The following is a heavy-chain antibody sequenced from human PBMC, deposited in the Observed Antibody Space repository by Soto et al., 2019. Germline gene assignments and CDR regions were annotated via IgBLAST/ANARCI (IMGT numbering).Heavy chain of an antibody. V-gene: IGHV3-33*01. J-gene: IGHJ4*02. CDR1: GFTFNLYG. CDR2: IWYDGSGR. CDR3: ARDIAVRRLEY. D-gene: IGHD6-6*01. Sequence: QVQLVESGGGVVQPGRSLRLSCAASGFTFNLYGMQWVRQAPGKGLEWVAMIWYDGSGRFYGDSVKGRFTVSRDNSKNTLYLDMKSLRAEDTAVYYCARDIAVRRLEYWGQGTLVTVSS.